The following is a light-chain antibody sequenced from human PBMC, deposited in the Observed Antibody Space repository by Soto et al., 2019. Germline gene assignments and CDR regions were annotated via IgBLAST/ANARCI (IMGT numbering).Light chain of an antibody. V-gene: IGLV2-14*01. CDR2: EVT. CDR1: SSDIGAYDY. CDR3: SSFTFSSTVV. Sequence: QSALTQPASLSGSPGQSITISCTGTSSDIGAYDYVSWYQQHPDKAPKLMIYEVTNRPSGVSSRFSGSKSGNTASLTISGLQAEDEADYYCSSFTFSSTVVFGGGTKLTVL. J-gene: IGLJ2*01.